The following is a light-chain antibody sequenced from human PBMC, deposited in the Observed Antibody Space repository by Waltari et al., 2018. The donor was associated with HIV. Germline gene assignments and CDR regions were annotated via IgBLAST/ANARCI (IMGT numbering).Light chain of an antibody. CDR1: NSNIGAGYD. CDR3: QSFDTGLGVV. Sequence: QSVLMPPPSVSGAPGPRVTISCTGNNSNIGAGYDVPWYQQLPGTAPKILIYTNANRPSGVPDRCSGSKSGTSASLAITGLQAEDETDYYCQSFDTGLGVVFGGGTKVTVL. J-gene: IGLJ2*01. CDR2: TNA. V-gene: IGLV1-40*01.